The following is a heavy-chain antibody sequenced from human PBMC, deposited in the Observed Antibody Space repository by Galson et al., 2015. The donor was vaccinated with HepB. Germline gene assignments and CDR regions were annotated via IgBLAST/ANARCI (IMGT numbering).Heavy chain of an antibody. V-gene: IGHV1-69*06. Sequence: SVKVSCKASGYTFTGYHMHWVRQAPGQGLEWMGGIIPIFGTANYAQKFQGRVTITADKSTSTAYMGLSSLRSEDTAVYYCARDYYDSSGYYSLFDYWGQGTLVTVSS. D-gene: IGHD3-22*01. CDR1: GYTFTGYH. CDR2: IIPIFGTA. J-gene: IGHJ4*02. CDR3: ARDYYDSSGYYSLFDY.